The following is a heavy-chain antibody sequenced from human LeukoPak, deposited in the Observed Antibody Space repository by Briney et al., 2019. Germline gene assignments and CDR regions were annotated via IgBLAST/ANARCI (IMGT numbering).Heavy chain of an antibody. Sequence: SETLSLTCALSGYSISSGYYWGSIRQPPGKGLEWVGRIYHSGSPYYNPSLKSRVTISVDTSKNQFSLKLSSVTAADTAVYYCARDFRVRGVINYWGQGTLVTVSS. D-gene: IGHD3-10*01. J-gene: IGHJ4*02. CDR3: ARDFRVRGVINY. CDR2: IYHSGSP. CDR1: GYSISSGYY. V-gene: IGHV4-38-2*02.